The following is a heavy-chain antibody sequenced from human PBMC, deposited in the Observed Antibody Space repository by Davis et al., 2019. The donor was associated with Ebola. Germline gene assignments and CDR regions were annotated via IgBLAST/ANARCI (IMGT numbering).Heavy chain of an antibody. Sequence: SETLSLTCTVSGGSISSSSYYWGWIRQPPGKGLEWIGSIYYSGSTYYNPSLKSRVTISVDTSKNQFSLKLTSVTAADTAVYYCAKERVYGGSSRDYGGNWFDPWGQGILVTVSS. V-gene: IGHV4-39*07. J-gene: IGHJ5*02. D-gene: IGHD4-23*01. CDR3: AKERVYGGSSRDYGGNWFDP. CDR1: GGSISSSSYY. CDR2: IYYSGST.